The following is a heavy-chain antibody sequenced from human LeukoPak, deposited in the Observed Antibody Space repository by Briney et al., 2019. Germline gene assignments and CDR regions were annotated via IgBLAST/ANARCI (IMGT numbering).Heavy chain of an antibody. J-gene: IGHJ3*02. CDR2: ISYDGSNK. Sequence: GGSLRLSCAASGFTFSSYAVHWVRQAPGKGLEWVAVISYDGSNKYYADSVKGRFTISRDNSKNTLYLQMNSLRAEDTAVYYCAGDAFDIWGQGTMVTVSS. CDR3: AGDAFDI. V-gene: IGHV3-30*04. CDR1: GFTFSSYA.